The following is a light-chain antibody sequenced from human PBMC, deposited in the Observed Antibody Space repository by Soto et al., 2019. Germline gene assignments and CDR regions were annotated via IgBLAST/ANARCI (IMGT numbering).Light chain of an antibody. CDR3: LQFNKPPPYT. Sequence: EIVMTQSPATLSVSPGERATLSCRASQSVSSNLAWYQQKPGQAPRLLIYGASTRATGIPARFSGSGSGTEFTLTISSLCPPSFAAYLCLQFNKPPPYTFGQGTNLEIK. V-gene: IGKV3-15*01. CDR2: GAS. CDR1: QSVSSN. J-gene: IGKJ2*01.